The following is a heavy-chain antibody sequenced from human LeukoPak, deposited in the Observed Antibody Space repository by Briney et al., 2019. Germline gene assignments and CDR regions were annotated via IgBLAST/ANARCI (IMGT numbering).Heavy chain of an antibody. V-gene: IGHV5-51*01. J-gene: IGHJ4*02. CDR3: ARQSRDGSKTRGYYFDS. D-gene: IGHD3-10*01. CDR1: GYIFTNYW. CDR2: NYPADSDT. Sequence: PGGSLRLSCQVSGYIFTNYWIGWVRQMTGKGLESMGINYPADSDTTYSPSFEGQVTISADKSIDTVYLQWSSLKASDTATYYCARQSRDGSKTRGYYFDSWGQGTLVTVSS.